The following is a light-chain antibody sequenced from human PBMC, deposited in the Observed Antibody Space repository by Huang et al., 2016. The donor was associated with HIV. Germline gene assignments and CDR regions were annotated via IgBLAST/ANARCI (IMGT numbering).Light chain of an antibody. Sequence: EIVMTQSSGILSVSPGERATLSCRASQSVSSNLAWYQQKAGQAPRRLIYGASTRATGIPARISGGGSGTEFTLTISSLQAEDFAVYYCQQYNNWPPDTFGQGTKLEIK. CDR3: QQYNNWPPDT. CDR1: QSVSSN. J-gene: IGKJ2*01. CDR2: GAS. V-gene: IGKV3-15*01.